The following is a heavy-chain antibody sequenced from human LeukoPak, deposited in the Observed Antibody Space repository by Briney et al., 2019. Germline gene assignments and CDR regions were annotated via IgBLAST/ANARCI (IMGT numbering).Heavy chain of an antibody. D-gene: IGHD3-10*01. Sequence: SGPTLVNPTQTLTLTCTFSGFSLSTSGVGVAWIRPPPGKALEWLALIYWDDDKRYSPSLKNRLAITKDTSKKQVVLTMTNMDPVDTATYYCAHRSDGSRNYYSFDYWGQGALVTVSS. CDR2: IYWDDDK. CDR3: AHRSDGSRNYYSFDY. V-gene: IGHV2-5*02. J-gene: IGHJ4*02. CDR1: GFSLSTSGVG.